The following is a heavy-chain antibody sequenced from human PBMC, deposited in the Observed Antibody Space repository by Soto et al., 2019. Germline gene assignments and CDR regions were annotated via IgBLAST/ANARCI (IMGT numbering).Heavy chain of an antibody. CDR2: INAGNGNT. CDR3: ARDYYDSSGYYYELNWFDP. J-gene: IGHJ5*02. CDR1: GYTFTSYA. V-gene: IGHV1-3*01. Sequence: ASVKVSFKASGYTFTSYAMHWVRRAPGQRLEWMGWINAGNGNTKYSQKFQGRVTITRDTSASTAYMELSSLRSEDTAVYYCARDYYDSSGYYYELNWFDPWGQGTLVTVSS. D-gene: IGHD3-22*01.